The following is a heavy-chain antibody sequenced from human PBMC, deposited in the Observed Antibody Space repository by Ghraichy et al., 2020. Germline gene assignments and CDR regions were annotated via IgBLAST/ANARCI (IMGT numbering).Heavy chain of an antibody. D-gene: IGHD5-18*01. V-gene: IGHV3-23*01. J-gene: IGHJ3*02. CDR2: ISGSGGST. CDR3: AKDPHVDTALLDAFDI. CDR1: GFTFSSYA. Sequence: GGSLRLSCAASGFTFSSYAMSWVRQAPGKGLEWVSAISGSGGSTYYADSVKGRFTISRDNSKNTLYLQMNSLRAEDTAVYYCAKDPHVDTALLDAFDIWGQGTMVTVSS.